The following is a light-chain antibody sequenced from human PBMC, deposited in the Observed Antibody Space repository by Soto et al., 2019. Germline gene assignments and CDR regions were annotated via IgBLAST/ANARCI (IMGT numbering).Light chain of an antibody. CDR1: EGVSSSY. J-gene: IGKJ5*01. V-gene: IGKV3-20*01. CDR2: GAS. CDR3: QQYGSSPSIT. Sequence: EMVLTQSPGTLSLSPGERASLSCRASEGVSSSYLAWYQQRPGQAPRLLICGASSRATGIPDRFSGSGSGTDFTLTISSMEPEDFAVYYCQQYGSSPSITFGQGTRLEIK.